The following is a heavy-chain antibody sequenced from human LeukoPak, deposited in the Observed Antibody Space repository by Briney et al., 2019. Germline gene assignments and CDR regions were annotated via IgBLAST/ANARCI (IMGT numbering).Heavy chain of an antibody. J-gene: IGHJ4*02. CDR2: INSDGSST. CDR3: ARDSYSSGAHFDY. CDR1: GFTFSSYW. V-gene: IGHV3-74*01. Sequence: PVGSLRLSCAASGFTFSSYWMHWVRQAPGKGLVWVSRINSDGSSTSYADSVKGRFTISRDNAKNTLYLQMNSLRAEDTAVYYCARDSYSSGAHFDYWGQGTLVTVSS. D-gene: IGHD6-19*01.